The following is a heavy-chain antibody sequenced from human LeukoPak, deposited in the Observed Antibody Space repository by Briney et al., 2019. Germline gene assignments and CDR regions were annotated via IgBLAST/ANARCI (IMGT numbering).Heavy chain of an antibody. Sequence: SETMSLNCTVSGGSISSGSYYWSWIRQPAGKGLEWIGRIYTSGSTNNNPSLKSRVTISVDTSKNQFSLELSSVTAADTAVYYCARDRDYGGNSDYWGQGTLVTVSS. CDR2: IYTSGST. V-gene: IGHV4-61*02. J-gene: IGHJ4*02. CDR1: GGSISSGSYY. CDR3: ARDRDYGGNSDY. D-gene: IGHD4-23*01.